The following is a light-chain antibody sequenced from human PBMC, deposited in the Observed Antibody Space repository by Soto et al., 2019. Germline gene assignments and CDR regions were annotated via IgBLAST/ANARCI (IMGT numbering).Light chain of an antibody. CDR3: QTWGTGTHGV. CDR2: LNSDGSH. Sequence: QLVLTQSPSASASLGASVTLTCTLSSGHSSYAIAWHQQQPEKGPRYLMKLNSDGSHSKGDGIPDRLSGSSSGAERYLTISSRQSEDEADYYCQTWGTGTHGVFGGGTKLTVL. J-gene: IGLJ2*01. CDR1: SGHSSYA. V-gene: IGLV4-69*01.